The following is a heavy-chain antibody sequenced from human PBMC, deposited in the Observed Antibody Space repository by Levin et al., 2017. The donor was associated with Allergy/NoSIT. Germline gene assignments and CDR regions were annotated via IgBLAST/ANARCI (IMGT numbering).Heavy chain of an antibody. J-gene: IGHJ4*01. Sequence: SETLSLTCTVSGGSISGYYWSWVRQPPGKGLECIGYIHHSGSTNYNPSLKSRVTISVDTSKDQFSMKLSSVTAADTAVYYCARGSGWYIYWGQGTLVTVSS. V-gene: IGHV4-59*01. CDR1: GGSISGYY. D-gene: IGHD6-19*01. CDR2: IHHSGST. CDR3: ARGSGWYIY.